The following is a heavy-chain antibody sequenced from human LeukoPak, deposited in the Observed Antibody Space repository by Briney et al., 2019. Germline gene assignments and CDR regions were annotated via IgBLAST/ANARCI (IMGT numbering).Heavy chain of an antibody. J-gene: IGHJ3*02. Sequence: GGSLRLSCAASGFTFSIYGMSWVRQAPGRGLEWVSAMSGSGGSTYYADSVKGRFTISRDNAKNSLYLQMNSLRAEDTAVYYCARGDAFDIWGQGTMVTVSS. CDR1: GFTFSIYG. V-gene: IGHV3-23*01. CDR2: MSGSGGST. CDR3: ARGDAFDI.